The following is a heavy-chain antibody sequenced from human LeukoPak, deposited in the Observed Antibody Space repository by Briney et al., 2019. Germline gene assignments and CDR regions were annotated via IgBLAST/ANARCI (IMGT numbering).Heavy chain of an antibody. CDR3: ARVGVDDSGNFLKYFFDY. Sequence: PAETLSLTCTVSGGPIRTYQWSWIRQPPGKGLEWIGNIHYSGSANYNPSLKSRVIISVDTSKNQFSLKLSPVTAADTALYYCARVGVDDSGNFLKYFFDYWGQGTLVTVSS. V-gene: IGHV4-59*01. CDR2: IHYSGSA. CDR1: GGPIRTYQ. J-gene: IGHJ4*02. D-gene: IGHD4-23*01.